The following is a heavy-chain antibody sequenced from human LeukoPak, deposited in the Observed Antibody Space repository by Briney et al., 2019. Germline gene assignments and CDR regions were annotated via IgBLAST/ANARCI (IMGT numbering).Heavy chain of an antibody. D-gene: IGHD4-17*01. J-gene: IGHJ3*02. CDR2: ISYGGSDE. CDR1: AFTFSTYA. CDR3: ARDFGRNGDFHAFDI. V-gene: IGHV3-30-3*01. Sequence: GGSLRLSCAASAFTFSTYAMHWVRQAPGKGLEWVAVISYGGSDEYYADSVKGRFTISRDNSRNTLYLQMNSLRAEDTAVYYCARDFGRNGDFHAFDIWGQGTMVTVSS.